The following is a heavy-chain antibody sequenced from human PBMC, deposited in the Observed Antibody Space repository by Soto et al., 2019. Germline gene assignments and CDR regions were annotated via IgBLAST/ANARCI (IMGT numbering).Heavy chain of an antibody. CDR3: ARDFGTGHSVYYGMDV. CDR2: MNPNSGNT. Sequence: ASVKVSCKASGYTFTSYDINWVRQATGQGLEWMGWMNPNSGNTGYAQKFQGRVTMTRNTSISTAYMELSSLRSEDTAVYYCARDFGTGHSVYYGMDVSGQATTVTVSS. CDR1: GYTFTSYD. J-gene: IGHJ6*02. V-gene: IGHV1-8*01. D-gene: IGHD3-10*01.